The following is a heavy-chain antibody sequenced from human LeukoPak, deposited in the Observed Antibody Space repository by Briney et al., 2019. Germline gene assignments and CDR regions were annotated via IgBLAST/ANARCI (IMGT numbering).Heavy chain of an antibody. D-gene: IGHD2-2*01. Sequence: GGSLRLSCAASGFTFSSYAMHWVRQAPGKGLEWVAVISYDGSNKYYADSVKGRFTISRDNSKNTLYLQMNSLRAEDTAVYCCAKEGLRYCSSTSCWWFDPWGQGTLVTVSS. CDR1: GFTFSSYA. CDR2: ISYDGSNK. V-gene: IGHV3-30*04. J-gene: IGHJ5*02. CDR3: AKEGLRYCSSTSCWWFDP.